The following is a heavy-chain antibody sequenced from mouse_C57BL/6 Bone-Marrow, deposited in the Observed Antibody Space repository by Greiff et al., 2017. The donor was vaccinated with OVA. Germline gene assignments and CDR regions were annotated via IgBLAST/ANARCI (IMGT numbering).Heavy chain of an antibody. J-gene: IGHJ1*03. V-gene: IGHV3-6*01. CDR2: ISYDGSN. CDR1: GYSITSGYF. CDR3: ARRITTVGGYFDV. Sequence: EVQLVESGPGLVKPSQSLSLTCSVTGYSITSGYFWNWIRQFPGNKLEWMGYISYDGSNHYNPSLKNRISITRDTSKNQFFLKLNSVTTEDTATDYCARRITTVGGYFDVWGTGTTVTVSS. D-gene: IGHD1-1*01.